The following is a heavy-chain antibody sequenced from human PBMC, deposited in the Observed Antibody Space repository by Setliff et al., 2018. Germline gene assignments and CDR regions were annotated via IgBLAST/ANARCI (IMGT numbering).Heavy chain of an antibody. J-gene: IGHJ4*02. Sequence: PSETLSLTCAVYGGSFSGYYWSWIRQPPGKGLEWIGEINHSGSTNYNPSLKSRVTISVDTSKNQISLMLYSVTAADTAIYYCARYDSSGYSENYYFDYWGQGTLVTVSS. CDR2: INHSGST. CDR3: ARYDSSGYSENYYFDY. V-gene: IGHV4-34*01. CDR1: GGSFSGYY. D-gene: IGHD3-22*01.